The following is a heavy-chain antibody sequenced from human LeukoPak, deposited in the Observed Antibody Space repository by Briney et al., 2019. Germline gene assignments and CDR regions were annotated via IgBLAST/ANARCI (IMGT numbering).Heavy chain of an antibody. V-gene: IGHV4-59*08. Sequence: SETLSLTCNVSNGSISNDYWLWVRQPPGKGLEWIAYIDYSGYTEYNPSVKSQVTMSIDTSKSQFTMHLRSVSAADTAIYYCATCAPERYWLAPWGQGILVTVSS. D-gene: IGHD1-14*01. CDR3: ATCAPERYWLAP. J-gene: IGHJ5*02. CDR1: NGSISNDY. CDR2: IDYSGYT.